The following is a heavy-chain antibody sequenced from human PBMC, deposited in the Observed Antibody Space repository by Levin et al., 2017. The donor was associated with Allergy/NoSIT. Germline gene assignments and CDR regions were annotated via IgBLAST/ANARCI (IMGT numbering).Heavy chain of an antibody. D-gene: IGHD3-22*01. V-gene: IGHV3-23*01. CDR3: AKRGPYYYDSSGYFFISGGGNIFDY. Sequence: GGSLRLSCAASGFTFSSYAMSWVRQAPGKGLEWVSAISGSGGSTYYADSVKGRFTISRDNSKNTLYLQMNSLRAEDTAVYYCAKRGPYYYDSSGYFFISGGGNIFDYWGQGTLVTVSS. CDR2: ISGSGGST. J-gene: IGHJ4*02. CDR1: GFTFSSYA.